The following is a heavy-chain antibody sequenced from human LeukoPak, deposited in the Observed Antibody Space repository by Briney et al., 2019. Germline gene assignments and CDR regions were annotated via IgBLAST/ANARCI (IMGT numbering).Heavy chain of an antibody. D-gene: IGHD3-22*01. CDR1: GGSISSGDYY. J-gene: IGHJ4*02. CDR2: ICYSGST. CDR3: ARVDDSSCYYCLFDY. V-gene: IGHV4-30-4*08. Sequence: PSETLSLTCTVSGGSISSGDYYWSWIRQPPGKGLEWIGYICYSGSTYYNPSLKSRVTISVDTSKNQFSLKLSSVTAADTAVYYCARVDDSSCYYCLFDYWGQGTLVTVSS.